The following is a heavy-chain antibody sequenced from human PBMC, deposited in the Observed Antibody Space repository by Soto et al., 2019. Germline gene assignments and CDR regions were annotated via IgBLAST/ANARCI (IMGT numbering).Heavy chain of an antibody. CDR1: CGSIGSGGYY. CDR2: IYYSGST. CDR3: ARSVFP. Sequence: PSETLSLTCTVPCGSIGSGGYYCSWIRQHPGKGLELIGYIYYSGSTYYSPSLYSRVTISVYTSNNQFSLKLISVTAADTAVYYCARSVFPWGQGTLVTV. J-gene: IGHJ5*02. V-gene: IGHV4-31*03.